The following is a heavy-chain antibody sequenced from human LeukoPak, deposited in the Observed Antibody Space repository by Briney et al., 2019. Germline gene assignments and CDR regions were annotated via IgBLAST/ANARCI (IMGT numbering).Heavy chain of an antibody. CDR1: GFTFSRYW. CDR3: ARLDWNYVFFEY. V-gene: IGHV3-7*01. D-gene: IGHD1-7*01. Sequence: GGSLRLSCAASGFTFSRYWMSWVRQAPGKGLEGVANIKQDGREKYYVDSVKGRFTISRDNAKNSLYLQMNSLRDEDMAVYYCARLDWNYVFFEYWGQGTLVTVSS. J-gene: IGHJ4*02. CDR2: IKQDGREK.